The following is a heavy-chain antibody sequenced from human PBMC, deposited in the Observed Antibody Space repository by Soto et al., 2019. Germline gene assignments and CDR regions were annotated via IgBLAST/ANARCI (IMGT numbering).Heavy chain of an antibody. Sequence: EVQLLASGGGLVQPGGSLRLSCAASGFAFSNYAMSWVRQAPGNRLEWVSAISGSDDGTYHADSVKGRFSISIDNPKSALYLQRHTLRAEDTAIYYCAKAPVVICTGVICYAFVLCGPGTLVTVSS. CDR3: AKAPVVICTGVICYAFVL. CDR2: ISGSDDGT. CDR1: GFAFSNYA. J-gene: IGHJ4*02. V-gene: IGHV3-23*01. D-gene: IGHD3-16*02.